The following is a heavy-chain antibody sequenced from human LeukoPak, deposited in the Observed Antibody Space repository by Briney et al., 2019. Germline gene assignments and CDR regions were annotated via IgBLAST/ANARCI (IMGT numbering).Heavy chain of an antibody. J-gene: IGHJ3*02. CDR2: INWNGGRR. V-gene: IGHV3-20*04. Sequence: GGSLRLSCAASRFTFDDYGMTWVRHAPGAGLEWVCGINWNGGRRDYAESVKSRVTISRDNTKNSLYLQMNSLRAEDTAFYCCARRFGELEPAFDTWGKGTMVTVSS. D-gene: IGHD3-10*01. CDR3: ARRFGELEPAFDT. CDR1: RFTFDDYG.